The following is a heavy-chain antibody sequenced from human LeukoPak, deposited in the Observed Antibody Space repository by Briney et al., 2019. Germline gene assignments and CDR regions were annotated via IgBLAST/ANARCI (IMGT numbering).Heavy chain of an antibody. CDR1: GGTFSSYA. CDR3: ARSSIAAAGGYAFDI. V-gene: IGHV1-69*13. J-gene: IGHJ3*02. CDR2: IIPIFGTA. Sequence: SVKVSCKASGGTFSSYAISWVRQAPGQGLEWMGGIIPIFGTANYAQKFQGRVTITADESTSTAYMELGSLRSEDTAVYYCARSSIAAAGGYAFDIWGQGTMVTVSS. D-gene: IGHD6-13*01.